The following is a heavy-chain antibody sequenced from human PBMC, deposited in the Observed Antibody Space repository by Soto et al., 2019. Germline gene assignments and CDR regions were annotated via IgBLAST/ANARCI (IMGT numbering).Heavy chain of an antibody. CDR3: ARTSCSGGSCSPDP. D-gene: IGHD2-15*01. J-gene: IGHJ5*02. Sequence: GGSLRLSCAASGFTFDDYAMHWVRQAPGKGREWVSGISWNSGSIGYADSVKGRFTISRDNAKNTLFLQMSSLRYEDTAVYYCARTSCSGGSCSPDPWGRGILVTVSS. CDR2: ISWNSGSI. CDR1: GFTFDDYA. V-gene: IGHV3-9*01.